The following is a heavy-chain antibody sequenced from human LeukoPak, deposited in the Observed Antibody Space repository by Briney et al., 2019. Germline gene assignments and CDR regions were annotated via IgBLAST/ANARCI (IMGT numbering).Heavy chain of an antibody. CDR1: GFTLTSSA. Sequence: VASVKVSCKASGFTLTSSAMQWVRQARRQRLEWIGWIVVGSGNTNYAQKFQERVTITRDMSTSTAYMELSSLRSEDTAVYYCAAGYYYSDGGGGYWGQGTLVTVSS. J-gene: IGHJ4*02. V-gene: IGHV1-58*02. CDR2: IVVGSGNT. D-gene: IGHD3-10*01. CDR3: AAGYYYSDGGGGY.